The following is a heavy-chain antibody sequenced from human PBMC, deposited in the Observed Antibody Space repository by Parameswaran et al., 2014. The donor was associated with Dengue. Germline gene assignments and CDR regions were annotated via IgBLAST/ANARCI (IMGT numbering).Heavy chain of an antibody. V-gene: IGHV1-46*01. CDR3: ARSGGYSNYYYYYGMDV. J-gene: IGHJ6*02. D-gene: IGHD4-11*01. CDR2: INPSGGST. Sequence: WVRQAPGQGLEWMGIINPSGGSTSYAQKFQGRVTMTRDTSTSTVYMELSSLRSEDTAVYYCARSGGYSNYYYYYGMDVWGQGTTVTVSS.